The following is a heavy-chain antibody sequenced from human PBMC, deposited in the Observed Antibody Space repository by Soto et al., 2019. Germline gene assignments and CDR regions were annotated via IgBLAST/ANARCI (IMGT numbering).Heavy chain of an antibody. CDR3: VAGEGTHDLDY. CDR1: GGSSSSYY. CDR2: IYYSGST. J-gene: IGHJ4*02. V-gene: IGHV4-59*08. Sequence: SETLSLTCTVSGGSSSSYYWSWIRQPPGKGLEWIGYIYYSGSTNYNPSLKSRVTISVDTSKNQFSLKLSSVTAADTAVYYCVAGEGTHDLDYWGQGTLVTVSS. D-gene: IGHD6-13*01.